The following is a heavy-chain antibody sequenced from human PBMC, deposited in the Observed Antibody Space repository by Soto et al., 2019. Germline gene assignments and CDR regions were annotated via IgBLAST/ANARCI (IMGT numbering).Heavy chain of an antibody. CDR1: GYTFTSYD. CDR2: MNPNSGNT. V-gene: IGHV1-8*02. J-gene: IGHJ4*01. CDR3: ARGQVDSSGWYKYY. Sequence: GASVKVSCKASGYTFTSYDINCVRQATGQGLEWMGWMNPNSGNTGYAQKFQGRVTMTKNTSISTAYMELSSLRSEDTVVYYCARGQVDSSGWYKYYWGHGTLVTVSS. D-gene: IGHD6-19*01.